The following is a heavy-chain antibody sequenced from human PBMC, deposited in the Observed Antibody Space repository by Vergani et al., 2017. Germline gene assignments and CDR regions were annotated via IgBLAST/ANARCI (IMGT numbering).Heavy chain of an antibody. J-gene: IGHJ3*02. CDR3: ASATGYSSGWYPPDAFDI. Sequence: EVQLVESGGVVVQPGGSLRLSCAASGFTFSSYSMNWVRQAPGKGLEWVSYISSSSSTIYYADSVKGRFTISRDNAKNSLYLQMNSLRAEDTAVYYCASATGYSSGWYPPDAFDIWGQGTMVTVSS. CDR1: GFTFSSYS. CDR2: ISSSSSTI. V-gene: IGHV3-48*01. D-gene: IGHD6-19*01.